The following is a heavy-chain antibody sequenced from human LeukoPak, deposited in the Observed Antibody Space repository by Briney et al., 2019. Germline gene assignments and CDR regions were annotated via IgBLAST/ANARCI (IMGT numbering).Heavy chain of an antibody. CDR1: GFTFSSYS. Sequence: GGSLRLSCAASGFTFSSYSMNWVRQAPGKGLEWVSYISSSSSTIYYADSVKGRFTISKDNAKNTVYLQMNSLRAEDTAVYYCVSFYETYWGRGTLVTVSS. J-gene: IGHJ4*02. CDR3: VSFYETY. D-gene: IGHD2/OR15-2a*01. CDR2: ISSSSSTI. V-gene: IGHV3-48*04.